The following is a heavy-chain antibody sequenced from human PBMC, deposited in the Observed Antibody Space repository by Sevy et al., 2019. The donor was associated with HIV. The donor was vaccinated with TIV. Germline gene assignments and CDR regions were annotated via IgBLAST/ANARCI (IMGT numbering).Heavy chain of an antibody. J-gene: IGHJ4*02. Sequence: GESLKISCKGSGYSFTSYWIGWVRQMPGKGLEWMGIIYPGDSDTRYSPSFQGQVNISADKSISTAYLQWSGLKASDTAMYYCARSKSTHYFDYWGQGTLVTVSS. D-gene: IGHD4-17*01. V-gene: IGHV5-51*01. CDR1: GYSFTSYW. CDR2: IYPGDSDT. CDR3: ARSKSTHYFDY.